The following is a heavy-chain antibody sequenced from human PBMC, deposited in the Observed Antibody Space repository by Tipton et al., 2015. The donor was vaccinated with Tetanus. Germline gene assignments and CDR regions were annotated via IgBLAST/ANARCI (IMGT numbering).Heavy chain of an antibody. V-gene: IGHV3-33*01. J-gene: IGHJ4*02. CDR2: MWYDGSHI. Sequence: RSLRLSCAASGFTFSRYAMHWVRQVPGKGLEWVAFMWYDGSHIYYADSVKGRFTISRDNSNSTLFLLMNSLGAEDTAVYYCARTCSGGSCPDYWGQGTLVTVSS. CDR1: GFTFSRYA. D-gene: IGHD2-15*01. CDR3: ARTCSGGSCPDY.